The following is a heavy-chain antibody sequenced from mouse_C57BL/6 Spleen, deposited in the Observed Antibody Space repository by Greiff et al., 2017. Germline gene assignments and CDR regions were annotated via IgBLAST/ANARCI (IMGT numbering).Heavy chain of an antibody. CDR1: GYSFTGYY. CDR2: INPSTGGT. CDR3: ARFGITTVGGTSMAMDY. J-gene: IGHJ4*01. Sequence: EVQLQQSGPELVKPGASVKISCKASGYSFTGYYMNWVKQSPEKSLEWIGEINPSTGGTTYNPKFKAKATLTVDKSSSTAYMQLKSLTSEDSAVYYCARFGITTVGGTSMAMDYWGQGTSVTVSS. V-gene: IGHV1-42*01. D-gene: IGHD1-1*01.